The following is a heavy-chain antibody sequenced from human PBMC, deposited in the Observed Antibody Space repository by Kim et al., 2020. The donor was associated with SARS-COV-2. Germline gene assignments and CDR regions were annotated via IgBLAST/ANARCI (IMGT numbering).Heavy chain of an antibody. CDR3: ARAYAVMYSSSWYYFDY. V-gene: IGHV3-66*01. Sequence: VKGRFTISRDNSKNTLYLQMNSLRAEDTAVYYCARAYAVMYSSSWYYFDYWGQGTLVTVSS. D-gene: IGHD6-13*01. J-gene: IGHJ4*02.